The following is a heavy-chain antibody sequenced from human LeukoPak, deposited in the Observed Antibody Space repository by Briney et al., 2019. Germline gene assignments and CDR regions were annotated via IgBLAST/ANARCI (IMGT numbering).Heavy chain of an antibody. V-gene: IGHV4-61*02. CDR1: GGSISSGSYY. CDR3: AREGENIVAYFDY. D-gene: IGHD5-12*01. J-gene: IGHJ4*02. CDR2: IYTSGST. Sequence: SSEALSLTCTVSGGSISSGSYYWSWIRQPAGKGLEWIGRIYTSGSTNYNPSLKSRVTISVDTSKNQFSLKLSSVTAADTAVYYCAREGENIVAYFDYWGQGTLVTVSS.